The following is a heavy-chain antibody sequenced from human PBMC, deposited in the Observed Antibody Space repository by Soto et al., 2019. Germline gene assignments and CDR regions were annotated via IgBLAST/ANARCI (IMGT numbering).Heavy chain of an antibody. V-gene: IGHV3-23*01. CDR1: GFTFSSYA. CDR2: ISGSCGST. Sequence: PGGSLRLSCAASGFTFSSYAMSWVRQAPGKGLEWVSAISGSCGSTYYADSVKGRFTISRDNSKNTLYLQINSLRAEDTAVYYCAKSRGTYAPGQNIVVVPAAPYDYWGQGTLVTVSS. CDR3: AKSRGTYAPGQNIVVVPAAPYDY. J-gene: IGHJ4*02. D-gene: IGHD2-2*01.